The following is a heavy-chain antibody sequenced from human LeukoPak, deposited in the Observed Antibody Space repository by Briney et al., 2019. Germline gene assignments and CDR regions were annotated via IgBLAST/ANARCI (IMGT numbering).Heavy chain of an antibody. V-gene: IGHV4-39*01. CDR2: ISYSGST. CDR1: GGSISSRTYS. J-gene: IGHJ3*02. Sequence: PSETLSLTCTVSGGSISSRTYSWGWIRQPPGKGLEWIGSISYSGSTSYNPSLKSRVTISVDTSKNQFSLKPSSVTAADTAVYYCASPRGIVGATARDAFDIWGQGTMVTVSS. D-gene: IGHD1-26*01. CDR3: ASPRGIVGATARDAFDI.